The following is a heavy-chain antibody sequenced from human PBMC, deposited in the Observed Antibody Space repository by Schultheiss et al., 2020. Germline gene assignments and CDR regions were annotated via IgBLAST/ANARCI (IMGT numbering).Heavy chain of an antibody. Sequence: SETLSLTCAVYGGSISSYYWSWIRQPPGKGLEWIGSIYYSGSTYYNPSLKSRVTISVDTSKNQFSLKLSSVTAADTAVYYCARVRDFWSGYNYYYYMDVWGKGTTVTVAS. CDR1: GGSISSYY. V-gene: IGHV4-39*01. D-gene: IGHD3-3*01. J-gene: IGHJ6*03. CDR2: IYYSGST. CDR3: ARVRDFWSGYNYYYYMDV.